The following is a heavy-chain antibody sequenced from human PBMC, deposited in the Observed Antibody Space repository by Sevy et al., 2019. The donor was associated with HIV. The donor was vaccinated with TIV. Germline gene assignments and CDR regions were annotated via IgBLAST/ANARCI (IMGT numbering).Heavy chain of an antibody. J-gene: IGHJ4*02. Sequence: GGSLRLSCAASGFTFTRYWMTWVRQSPGKGVQWLGNINEGGTEKYYRDSVRGRLTISRDNAKKSLHLQMNSLRVDDTGVYYCARDVAAGDFWGQGTLVTVSS. D-gene: IGHD2-21*01. CDR3: ARDVAAGDF. CDR2: INEGGTEK. V-gene: IGHV3-7*01. CDR1: GFTFTRYW.